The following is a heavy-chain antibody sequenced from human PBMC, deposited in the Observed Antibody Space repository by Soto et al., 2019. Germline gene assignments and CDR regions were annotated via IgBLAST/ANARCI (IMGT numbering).Heavy chain of an antibody. D-gene: IGHD3-10*01. V-gene: IGHV4-31*03. J-gene: IGHJ4*01. CDR1: GVSIGSRSRY. CDR3: AREGPYGSGSYPSDY. CDR2: IYYSGST. Sequence: TLYLNCTVPGVSIGSRSRYWAWNSQPPGKGLEWIGYIYYSGSTYYNPSLKSRVTISVDTSKNQFSLKLSSVTAADTAVYYCAREGPYGSGSYPSDYWGHGTLVTVS.